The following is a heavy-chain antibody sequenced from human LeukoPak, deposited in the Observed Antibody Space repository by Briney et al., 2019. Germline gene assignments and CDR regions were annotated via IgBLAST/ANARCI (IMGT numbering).Heavy chain of an antibody. CDR2: IRSDGSDK. CDR3: ARDRPPSGSYSWFDP. J-gene: IGHJ5*02. Sequence: GGSLRLSCAASGFTFSTYGMHWVRQAPGKGLEWVAFIRSDGSDKYHADSVKGRFTISRDNSKNTLYLQMNSLRTEDTAVYYCARDRPPSGSYSWFDPWGQGTLVTASS. V-gene: IGHV3-30*02. CDR1: GFTFSTYG. D-gene: IGHD3-10*01.